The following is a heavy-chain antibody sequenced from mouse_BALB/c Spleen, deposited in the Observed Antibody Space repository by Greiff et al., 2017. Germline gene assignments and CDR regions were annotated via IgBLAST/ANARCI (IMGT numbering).Heavy chain of an antibody. CDR2: IDPANGNT. Sequence: EVQLQQSGAELVKPGASVKLSCTASGFNIKDTYMHWVKQRPEQGLEWIGRIDPANGNTKYDPKFQGKATITADTSSNTAYLQLSSLTSEDTAVYYCARGGYDDYDYAMDYWGQGTSVTVSA. CDR3: ARGGYDDYDYAMDY. CDR1: GFNIKDTY. D-gene: IGHD2-4*01. V-gene: IGHV14-3*02. J-gene: IGHJ4*01.